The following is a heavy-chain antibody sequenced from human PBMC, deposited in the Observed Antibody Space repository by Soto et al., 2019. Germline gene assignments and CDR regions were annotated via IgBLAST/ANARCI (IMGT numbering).Heavy chain of an antibody. D-gene: IGHD3-9*01. Sequence: SATLSLTCTVSGDSISTDYWSWIRQSPGKGLEWIGFIYYGGSTNYNPSLKSRVTISVDTPKNQFSLKLSSVTAADTATYYCARRRYFDTLLDPWGQGTLVTVSS. J-gene: IGHJ5*02. V-gene: IGHV4-59*08. CDR2: IYYGGST. CDR3: ARRRYFDTLLDP. CDR1: GDSISTDY.